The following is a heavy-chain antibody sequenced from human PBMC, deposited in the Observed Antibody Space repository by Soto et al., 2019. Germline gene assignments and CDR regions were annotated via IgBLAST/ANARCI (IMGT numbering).Heavy chain of an antibody. CDR3: TSTIFGVVIPGGYYYGMDV. CDR2: IRSKVYGGTT. CDR1: GFTFGDYA. J-gene: IGHJ6*02. V-gene: IGHV3-49*03. Sequence: SQRLSCIASGFTFGDYAMSWFRQAPGKGLEWVGFIRSKVYGGTTEYAASVKGRFTISRDDSISIAYLQMNSLKTEDTAVYYCTSTIFGVVIPGGYYYGMDVWGQRTTVTVSS. D-gene: IGHD3-3*01.